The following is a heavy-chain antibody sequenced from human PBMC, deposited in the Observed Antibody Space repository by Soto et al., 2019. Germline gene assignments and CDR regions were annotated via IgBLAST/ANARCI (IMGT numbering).Heavy chain of an antibody. Sequence: PSETLSLTCAVYGGSFSGYYWNWIRQSPGKGLEWIGEINHSGRTNYNASLQSRVTISVDTSKNQFSLKLSSVTAADTAVYYCARGQGQYDFWSGYSPPKYYYMDVWGEGTTVTVSS. V-gene: IGHV4-34*01. D-gene: IGHD3-3*01. CDR3: ARGQGQYDFWSGYSPPKYYYMDV. J-gene: IGHJ6*03. CDR1: GGSFSGYY. CDR2: INHSGRT.